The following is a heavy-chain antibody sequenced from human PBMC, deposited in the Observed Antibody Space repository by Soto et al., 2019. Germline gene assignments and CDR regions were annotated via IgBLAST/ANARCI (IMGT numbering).Heavy chain of an antibody. D-gene: IGHD3-10*01. V-gene: IGHV3-23*01. CDR1: GFTFSNYA. J-gene: IGHJ4*02. CDR3: AGSSGTTWFDY. CDR2: IAGGADTT. Sequence: GSLRLSCAASGFTFSNYAMSWFRQAPGKGLEWVSVIAGGADTTFYADSVKGRFTISRDNSKKTLYLQMNSLSVDDTAVYYCAGSSGTTWFDYWGQGTLVTVSS.